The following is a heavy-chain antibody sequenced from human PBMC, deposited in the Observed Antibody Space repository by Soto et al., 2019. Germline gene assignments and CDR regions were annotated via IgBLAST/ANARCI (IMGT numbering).Heavy chain of an antibody. CDR1: GNIVTNYG. J-gene: IGHJ3*02. Sequence: QLQLVQSGAEVKKPGATVKVSCKASGNIVTNYGINWVRQAPGQGLEWMGCISGYSGNAHYSQKLQGRVTMTTDTSTTTAYMELRGLRSDDTALYYCATGGGALDIWGQGTMVTVSS. V-gene: IGHV1-18*01. CDR3: ATGGGALDI. CDR2: ISGYSGNA.